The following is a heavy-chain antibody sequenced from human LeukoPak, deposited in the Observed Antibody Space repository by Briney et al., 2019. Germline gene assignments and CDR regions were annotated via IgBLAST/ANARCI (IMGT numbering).Heavy chain of an antibody. D-gene: IGHD3-9*01. CDR2: IYYSGST. CDR1: GGSISSYY. J-gene: IGHJ4*02. Sequence: PSETLSLICTVSGGSISSYYWSWIRQPPGRGLVGIGYIYYSGSTNYNPPLKSRATISVDTSKNQFPLKLRSVTAADTAVYYCPRHVRNYDILTGYYAEGIDYWGKGTLVTVSS. CDR3: PRHVRNYDILTGYYAEGIDY. V-gene: IGHV4-59*08.